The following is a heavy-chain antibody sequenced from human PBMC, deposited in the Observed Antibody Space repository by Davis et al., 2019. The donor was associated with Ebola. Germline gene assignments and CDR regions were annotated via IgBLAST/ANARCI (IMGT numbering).Heavy chain of an antibody. CDR2: IIPILGIA. J-gene: IGHJ2*01. CDR1: GGTFSSYA. CDR3: ASGLVRGESYWYFDL. V-gene: IGHV1-69*10. Sequence: SVKVSCKASGGTFSSYAISWVRQAPGQGLEWMGWIIPILGIANYAQKFRGGVTITADESTSTAYMELSSLRSEDTAVYYCASGLVRGESYWYFDLWGRGTLVTVSS. D-gene: IGHD6-6*01.